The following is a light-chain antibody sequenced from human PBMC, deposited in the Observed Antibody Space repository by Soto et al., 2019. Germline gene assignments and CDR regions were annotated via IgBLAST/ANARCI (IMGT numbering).Light chain of an antibody. CDR2: GAS. J-gene: IGKJ1*01. Sequence: EIVMTQSPATVSVSPWERVTLSCRASQSVSSSYLAWYQQKPGQAPRLLIYGASSRATGIPDRFSGSGSGTDFTLTISSLQSEDFAVYFCQQYHIWPSWTFGQGTKVDIK. V-gene: IGKV3D-15*01. CDR1: QSVSSSY. CDR3: QQYHIWPSWT.